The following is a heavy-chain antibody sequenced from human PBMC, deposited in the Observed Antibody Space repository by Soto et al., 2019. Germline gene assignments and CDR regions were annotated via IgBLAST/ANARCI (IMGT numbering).Heavy chain of an antibody. CDR3: AGCSSTSCYRYYYGMDV. CDR1: GGTFSSYT. CDR2: IIPILGIA. J-gene: IGHJ6*02. V-gene: IGHV1-69*02. Sequence: QVQLVQSGAEVKKPGSSVKVSCKASGGTFSSYTISWVRQAPGQGLEWMGRIIPILGIANYAQKFQGRVTTSADKSTSTAYMELSSLRSEDTAVYYCAGCSSTSCYRYYYGMDVWGQGTTVTVSS. D-gene: IGHD2-2*01.